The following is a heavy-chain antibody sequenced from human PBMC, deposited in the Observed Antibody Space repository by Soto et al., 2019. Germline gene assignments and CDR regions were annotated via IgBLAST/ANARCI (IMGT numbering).Heavy chain of an antibody. J-gene: IGHJ4*02. Sequence: QVQLVESGGGVVQPGRSLRLSCAASGFTFSSYGMHWVRQAPGKGLEWVAVISYDGSNKYYADSVKGRFTISRDNSKNTLYLQMNSLRAEDTAVYYCAIALGGSYYYLDYWGQGTLVTVSS. CDR1: GFTFSSYG. CDR2: ISYDGSNK. V-gene: IGHV3-30*03. CDR3: AIALGGSYYYLDY. D-gene: IGHD1-26*01.